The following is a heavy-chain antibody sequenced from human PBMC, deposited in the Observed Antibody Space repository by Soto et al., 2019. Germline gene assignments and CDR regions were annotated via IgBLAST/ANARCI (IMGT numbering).Heavy chain of an antibody. CDR2: SYFRFKCYH. V-gene: IGHV6-1*01. D-gene: IGHD1-7*01. Sequence: QVQLQQSGPGLVETSQTLSLTCAISGDTVSSNRAAWSWFRQSPSRGLEWLGRSYFRFKCYHDSTPSLKGRQTLNVDTSTNLWSLQLNSMAPEDTAVYYCSRDRLTPGRITGTWGFDFWGQGTLVSVSS. CDR3: SRDRLTPGRITGTWGFDF. CDR1: GDTVSSNRAA. J-gene: IGHJ4*02.